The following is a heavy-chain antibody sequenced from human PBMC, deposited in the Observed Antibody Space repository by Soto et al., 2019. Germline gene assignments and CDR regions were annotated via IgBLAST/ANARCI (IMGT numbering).Heavy chain of an antibody. Sequence: QVQLQESGPGLVKPSGTLSLTCAVSGGSISGTNWWSWVRQSPGKGLEWIGEIYHSGTTNYNPSLKSRVTMSIDISRSQFSLKLSSVTAADSAIYYCARDQQLTYGLHVWGQGTSVTVSS. J-gene: IGHJ6*02. V-gene: IGHV4-4*02. CDR1: GGSISGTNW. CDR2: IYHSGTT. CDR3: ARDQQLTYGLHV. D-gene: IGHD6-13*01.